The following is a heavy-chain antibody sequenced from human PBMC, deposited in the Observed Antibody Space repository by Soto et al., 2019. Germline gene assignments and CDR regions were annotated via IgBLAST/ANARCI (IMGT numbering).Heavy chain of an antibody. Sequence: QVQLVESGGGVVQPGRSLRLSCAASGFTFSSYGMHWVRQAPGKGLEWVAVISYDGSNKYYADSVKGRFTISRDNCKNTLYLQMNSLRAEDTAVYYCAKGLYSSSWYFDCWGQGTLVTVSS. CDR2: ISYDGSNK. V-gene: IGHV3-30*18. CDR3: AKGLYSSSWYFDC. J-gene: IGHJ4*02. CDR1: GFTFSSYG. D-gene: IGHD6-13*01.